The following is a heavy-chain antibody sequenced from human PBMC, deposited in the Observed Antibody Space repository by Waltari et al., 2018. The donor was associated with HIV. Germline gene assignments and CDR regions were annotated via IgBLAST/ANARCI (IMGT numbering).Heavy chain of an antibody. CDR2: IGVGSAKT. J-gene: IGHJ4*02. V-gene: IGHV1-58*01. Sequence: QMQLVQSGPEVKKPGTSVKVSCKASGFTFTSSAVQWVRQARGQRLAWIGWIGVGSAKTNYAQKFQERVAITRDMSTSTAYMELSSLRSEDTAVYYCAAVSVGDSSTYFVRWGQGTLVTVSS. CDR1: GFTFTSSA. CDR3: AAVSVGDSSTYFVR. D-gene: IGHD3-22*01.